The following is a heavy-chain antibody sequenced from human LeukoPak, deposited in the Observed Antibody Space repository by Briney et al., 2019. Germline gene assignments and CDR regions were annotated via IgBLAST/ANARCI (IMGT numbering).Heavy chain of an antibody. CDR2: ISGGGSYT. J-gene: IGHJ4*02. CDR3: AKDSRGTTTTIYYFDC. CDR1: GFTFSTYA. V-gene: IGHV3-23*01. Sequence: GGSLRLSCAASGFTFSTYAMTWVRQAPGKGLEWVSGISGGGSYTYYADSVKGRFTISRDNSKNTLSLQMNSLRTEDTAVYYCAKDSRGTTTTIYYFDCWGQGTLVTVSS. D-gene: IGHD4-17*01.